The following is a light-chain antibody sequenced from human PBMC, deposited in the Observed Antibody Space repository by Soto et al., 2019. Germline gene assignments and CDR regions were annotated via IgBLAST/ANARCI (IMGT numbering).Light chain of an antibody. J-gene: IGLJ2*01. V-gene: IGLV1-40*01. Sequence: QAVLTQPPSVSGAPGQRVTISCTGSSSNIGAGYDVHWYQQLPGTAPKLLIYGNSNRPSGVPDRFSGSKSGTSASLAITGLQAEDEADYYCSSYTSSSLVVFGGGTKVTVL. CDR2: GNS. CDR3: SSYTSSSLVV. CDR1: SSNIGAGYD.